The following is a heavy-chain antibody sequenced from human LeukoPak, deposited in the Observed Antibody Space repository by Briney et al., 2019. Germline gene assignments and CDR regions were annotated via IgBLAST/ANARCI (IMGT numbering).Heavy chain of an antibody. J-gene: IGHJ4*02. Sequence: AGGSLRLSCTASGFTFGDYAMSWVRQAPGKGLEWVGFIRSKTYGGTTDYAASVKGRFTISRDESKSIAYLQMNSLKTEDTAVYYCTRDRSAVAGTGSSAHYWGRGTLVTVSS. V-gene: IGHV3-49*04. CDR1: GFTFGDYA. CDR3: TRDRSAVAGTGSSAHY. D-gene: IGHD6-19*01. CDR2: IRSKTYGGTT.